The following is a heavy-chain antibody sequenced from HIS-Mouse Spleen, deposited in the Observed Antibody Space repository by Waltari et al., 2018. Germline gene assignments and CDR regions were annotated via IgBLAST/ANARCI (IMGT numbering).Heavy chain of an antibody. V-gene: IGHV3-7*01. CDR3: ASRSHWYFDL. Sequence: EVQLVESGGGLVQPGGSLRLPCAASGFTFSSYWMSWVRQAPGKGLEWVANIKEDGSGKYYVDAVKGRFTISRDNAKNALYLQMNSLRAEDTAVYYCASRSHWYFDLWGRGTLVTVSS. J-gene: IGHJ2*01. CDR2: IKEDGSGK. CDR1: GFTFSSYW.